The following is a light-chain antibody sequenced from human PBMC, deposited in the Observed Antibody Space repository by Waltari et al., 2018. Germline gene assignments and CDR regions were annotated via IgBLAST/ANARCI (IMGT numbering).Light chain of an antibody. J-gene: IGLJ3*02. CDR1: SSDVGGYHY. Sequence: QSALTQPRSVSESPGQSVTISCTGTSSDVGGYHYVSWYRQHPRKAPKLIIYDVIKRPSGVPDRFSGSKSGDTASLAISGLQAEDEADYYCCSYAGRYTPWVCGGGTKLTVL. CDR2: DVI. V-gene: IGLV2-11*01. CDR3: CSYAGRYTPWV.